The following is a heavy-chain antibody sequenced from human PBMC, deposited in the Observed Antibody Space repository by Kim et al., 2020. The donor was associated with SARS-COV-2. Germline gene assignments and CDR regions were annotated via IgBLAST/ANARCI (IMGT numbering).Heavy chain of an antibody. Sequence: GGSLRLSCAASGFTFSSYAMTWVRQAPGKGLEWVSVIYSGGSSTYYADSVKGRFIVSRDYSKNTLYLQMNSLRAEDTALYYCAFRPLVATTDYWGQGTLVTVSS. V-gene: IGHV3-23*03. J-gene: IGHJ4*02. D-gene: IGHD5-12*01. CDR2: IYSGGSST. CDR1: GFTFSSYA. CDR3: AFRPLVATTDY.